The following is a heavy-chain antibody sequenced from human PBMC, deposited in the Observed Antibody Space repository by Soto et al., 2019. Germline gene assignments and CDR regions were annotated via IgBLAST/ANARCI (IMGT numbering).Heavy chain of an antibody. CDR3: AKDLRELTFRLIPMVRGVTMGFDY. CDR1: GFTFSSYA. D-gene: IGHD3-10*01. Sequence: GGSLRLSCAASGFTFSSYAMSWVRQAPGKGLEWVSAISGSGGSTYYADSVKGRFTISRDNSKNTLYLQMNSLRAEDTAVYYCAKDLRELTFRLIPMVRGVTMGFDYWGQGTLVTVSS. J-gene: IGHJ4*02. CDR2: ISGSGGST. V-gene: IGHV3-23*01.